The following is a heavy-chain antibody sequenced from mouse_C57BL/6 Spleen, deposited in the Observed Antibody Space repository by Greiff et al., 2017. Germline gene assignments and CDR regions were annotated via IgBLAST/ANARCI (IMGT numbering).Heavy chain of an antibody. D-gene: IGHD1-1*01. CDR1: GYAFSSYW. CDR2: IYPGDGDT. V-gene: IGHV1-80*01. Sequence: QVQLQQSGAELVKPGASVKISCKASGYAFSSYWMNWVKQRPGKGLEWIGQIYPGDGDTNYNGKFKGKATLTADKSSSTAYMQLSSLTSEDSAVYCCARGYYGSSGYYAMDYWGQGTSVTVSS. CDR3: ARGYYGSSGYYAMDY. J-gene: IGHJ4*01.